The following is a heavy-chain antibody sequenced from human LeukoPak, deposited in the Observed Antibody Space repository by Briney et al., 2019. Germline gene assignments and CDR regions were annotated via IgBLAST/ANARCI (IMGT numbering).Heavy chain of an antibody. J-gene: IGHJ4*02. V-gene: IGHV4-59*08. CDR2: IYYSGST. D-gene: IGHD3-10*01. CDR3: ARVRGVITPHLDY. CDR1: GDSISSYY. Sequence: SETLSLTCTVSGDSISSYYWSWIRQPPGKGLEWIGYIYYSGSTNYNPSLKSRVTISVDTSKNQFSLKLSSVTAADTAVYYCARVRGVITPHLDYWGQGTLVTVSS.